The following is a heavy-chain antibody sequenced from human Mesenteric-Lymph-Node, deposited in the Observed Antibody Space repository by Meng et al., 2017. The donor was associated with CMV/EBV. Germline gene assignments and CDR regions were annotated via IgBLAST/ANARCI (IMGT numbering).Heavy chain of an antibody. D-gene: IGHD4-17*01. J-gene: IGHJ4*02. V-gene: IGHV3-21*01. CDR2: ISSSSSYI. CDR1: GFTFSSYS. Sequence: GESLKISCAASGFTFSSYSMNWVRQAPGKGLGWVSSISSSSSYIYYADSVKGRFTISRDNAKNSLYLQMNSLRAEDTAVYYCARDLGDYAYFDYWGQGTLVTVSS. CDR3: ARDLGDYAYFDY.